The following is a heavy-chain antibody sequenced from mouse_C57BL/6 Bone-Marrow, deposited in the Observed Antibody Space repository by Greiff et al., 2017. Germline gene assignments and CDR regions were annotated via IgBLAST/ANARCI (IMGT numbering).Heavy chain of an antibody. D-gene: IGHD2-1*01. V-gene: IGHV5-12*01. CDR1: GFTFSDYY. CDR3: ARPDPIIYGSHYYAMDY. J-gene: IGHJ4*01. Sequence: EVQRVESGGGLVQPGGSLKLSCAASGFTFSDYYMSWVRQTPGKRLEWVAYICNGGGSTYYPDTVKGRFTISKDNAKSTLYLQMSRLKSEDTAMYYCARPDPIIYGSHYYAMDYWGQGTSVTVSS. CDR2: ICNGGGST.